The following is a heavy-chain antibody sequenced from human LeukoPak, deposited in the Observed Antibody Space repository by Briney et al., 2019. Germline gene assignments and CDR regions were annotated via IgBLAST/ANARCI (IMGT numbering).Heavy chain of an antibody. D-gene: IGHD6-19*01. CDR1: GGSFSGYY. V-gene: IGHV4-34*01. CDR2: INHSGST. J-gene: IGHJ4*02. CDR3: ARGGIAVAGTGEGALNY. Sequence: PSETLSLTCAVYGGSFSGYYWSWIRQPPGKGLEWIGEINHSGSTNYNPSLKSRVTISVDTSKNQFSLKLSPVTAADTAVYYCARGGIAVAGTGEGALNYWGQGTLVTVSS.